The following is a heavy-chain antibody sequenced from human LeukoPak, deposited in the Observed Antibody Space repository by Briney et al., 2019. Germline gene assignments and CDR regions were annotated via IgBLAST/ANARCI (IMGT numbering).Heavy chain of an antibody. J-gene: IGHJ6*03. CDR3: ARASSGWYVTHHYYYYMDV. D-gene: IGHD6-19*01. V-gene: IGHV4-4*07. Sequence: SETLSLTCTVSGGSISSYYWSWIRQPAGKGRAWIGRIYTSGSTNYNPSLKSRVTMSVDTSKNQFSLKLSSVTAADTAVYYCARASSGWYVTHHYYYYMDVWGKGTTVTVSS. CDR1: GGSISSYY. CDR2: IYTSGST.